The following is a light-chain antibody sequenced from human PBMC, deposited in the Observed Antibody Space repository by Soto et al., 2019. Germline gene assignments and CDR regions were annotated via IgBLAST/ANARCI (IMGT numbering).Light chain of an antibody. CDR3: GAWDDSLSGVV. J-gene: IGLJ2*01. CDR2: SNG. Sequence: QSVLTQPPSASGTPGQRVTISCSGSSSNIGRNAVNWYQQLPGTAPKLLINSNGRRPSGVPDRISVSKSGTSASLAISGLQSEDEADYYCGAWDDSLSGVVFGGGTKLTVL. V-gene: IGLV1-44*01. CDR1: SSNIGRNA.